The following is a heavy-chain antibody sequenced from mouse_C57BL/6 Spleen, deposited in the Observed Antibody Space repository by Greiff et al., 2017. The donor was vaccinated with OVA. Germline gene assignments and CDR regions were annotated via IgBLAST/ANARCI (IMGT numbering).Heavy chain of an antibody. CDR2: INPNNGGT. D-gene: IGHD1-1*01. J-gene: IGHJ4*01. CDR1: GYTFTGYS. V-gene: IGHV1-22*01. CDR3: ARRGGSSYGAMDY. Sequence: VQLQQSGPELVKPGASVKMSCKASGYTFTGYSMHWVKQSHGKSLEWIGYINPNNGGTSYNQKFKGKATLTVDKSSSTAYMELRSLTSEDSAVYYCARRGGSSYGAMDYWGQGTSVTVSS.